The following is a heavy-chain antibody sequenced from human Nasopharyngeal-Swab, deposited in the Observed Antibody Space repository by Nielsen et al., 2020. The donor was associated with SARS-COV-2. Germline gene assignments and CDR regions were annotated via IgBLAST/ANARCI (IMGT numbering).Heavy chain of an antibody. Sequence: GESLKISCAASGFTFSSYSMNWVRQAPGKGLEWVSYISSSSSTIYYADSVKGRFTISRDNAKNSLYLQINSLRAEDTAVYYCARDPKYYYYYGMDVWGQGTTVTVSS. CDR2: ISSSSSTI. CDR3: ARDPKYYYYYGMDV. J-gene: IGHJ6*02. CDR1: GFTFSSYS. V-gene: IGHV3-48*04.